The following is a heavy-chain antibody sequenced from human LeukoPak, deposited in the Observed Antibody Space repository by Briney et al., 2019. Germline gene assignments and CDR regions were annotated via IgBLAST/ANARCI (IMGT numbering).Heavy chain of an antibody. CDR3: AKDGGYSFLDYFDY. CDR1: GFTFSSYA. V-gene: IGHV3-30-3*01. CDR2: ISYDGSNK. Sequence: PGRSLRLPCAASGFTFSSYAMHWVRQAPGKGLEWVAVISYDGSNKYYADSVKGRFTISRDNSKNTLYLQMNSLRAEDTALYYCAKDGGYSFLDYFDYWGQGTLVTVSS. D-gene: IGHD5-18*01. J-gene: IGHJ4*02.